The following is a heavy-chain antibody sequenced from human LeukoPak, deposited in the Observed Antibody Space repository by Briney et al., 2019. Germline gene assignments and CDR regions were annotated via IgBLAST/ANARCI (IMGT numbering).Heavy chain of an antibody. Sequence: GGSLRLSCAASGFTFSSYEMNWVRQAPGKGLEWVSYISSSGSTIYYADSAKGRFTISRDNAKNSLYLQMNSLRAEDTAVYYCARGSSWYELGFYWGQGTLVTVSS. CDR1: GFTFSSYE. CDR3: ARGSSWYELGFY. V-gene: IGHV3-48*03. D-gene: IGHD6-13*01. J-gene: IGHJ4*02. CDR2: ISSSGSTI.